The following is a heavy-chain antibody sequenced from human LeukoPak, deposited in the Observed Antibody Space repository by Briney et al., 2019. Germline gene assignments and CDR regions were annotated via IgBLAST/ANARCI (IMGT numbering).Heavy chain of an antibody. CDR3: ARGRSPGTSMEYYYYMDV. Sequence: ASVKVSCKASGYTFTNFGVSWVRQATGQGLEWMGWMNPNSGTTGYAQKFLGRVTITRNTSISTTYMELSSLRSEDTAVYYCARGRSPGTSMEYYYYMDVWGKGTTVTVSS. D-gene: IGHD1-1*01. J-gene: IGHJ6*03. CDR1: GYTFTNFG. CDR2: MNPNSGTT. V-gene: IGHV1-8*03.